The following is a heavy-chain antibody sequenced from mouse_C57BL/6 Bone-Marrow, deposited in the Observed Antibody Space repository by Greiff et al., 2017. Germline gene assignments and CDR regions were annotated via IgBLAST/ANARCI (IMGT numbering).Heavy chain of an antibody. Sequence: QVQLQQPGAELVRPGTSVKLSCKASGYTFTSYWMHWVKQRPGQGLEWIGVIDPSDSYTNYNQKFKGKATLTVDTSSSTAYMQLRSLTSEDSAVYYCARWAYWGQGTLVTVSA. J-gene: IGHJ3*01. CDR1: GYTFTSYW. CDR2: IDPSDSYT. V-gene: IGHV1-59*01. CDR3: ARWAY.